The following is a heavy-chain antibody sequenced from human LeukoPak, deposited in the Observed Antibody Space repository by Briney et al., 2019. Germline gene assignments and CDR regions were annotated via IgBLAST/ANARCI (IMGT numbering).Heavy chain of an antibody. CDR1: GYTFSSYE. CDR3: ARVRSASAGTASAFDI. D-gene: IGHD2-21*02. J-gene: IGHJ3*02. CDR2: ISTHKGNT. V-gene: IGHV1-18*01. Sequence: GASVKVSCKASGYTFSSYEINWVRQAPGQGLEWMGGISTHKGNTNYAQKFQGRVTMTTATSTSTACMELRSLRSDDTAVYYCARVRSASAGTASAFDIWGQGTMVTVSS.